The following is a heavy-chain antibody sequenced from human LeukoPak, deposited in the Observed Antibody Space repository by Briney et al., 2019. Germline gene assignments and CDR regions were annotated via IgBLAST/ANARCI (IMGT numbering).Heavy chain of an antibody. V-gene: IGHV3-23*01. CDR3: AKDALDLGAIDYYFDY. J-gene: IGHJ4*02. CDR2: ISGSGGST. D-gene: IGHD1-26*01. Sequence: PGGSLRLSCAASEFTFSSYAMSWVRQAPGKGLEWVSAISGSGGSTYYADSVKGRFTISRDNSKNTLYLQMNSLRAEDTAVYYCAKDALDLGAIDYYFDYWGQGTLVTVSS. CDR1: EFTFSSYA.